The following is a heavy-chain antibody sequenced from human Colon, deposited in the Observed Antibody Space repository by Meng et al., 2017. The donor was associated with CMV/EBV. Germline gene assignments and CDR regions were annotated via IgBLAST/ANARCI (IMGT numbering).Heavy chain of an antibody. J-gene: IGHJ4*02. CDR1: GFTFCDYY. V-gene: IGHV3-43*01. CDR3: AKDRTPAERLDSSGYCHDS. CDR2: ISWDGNSA. Sequence: GESLKISCAGSGFTFCDYYIHWVRQLPGKGLEWVALISWDGNSAYYVDSVKGRFTVSRDNSENSVYLQMDRLRAEDTALYYCAKDRTPAERLDSSGYCHDSWGQGTLVTVSS. D-gene: IGHD3-22*01.